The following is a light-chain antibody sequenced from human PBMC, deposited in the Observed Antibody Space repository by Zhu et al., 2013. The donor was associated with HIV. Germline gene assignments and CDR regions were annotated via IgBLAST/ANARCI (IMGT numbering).Light chain of an antibody. CDR1: PSASTSY. J-gene: IGKJ2*01. Sequence: DIVLTQSPGTLSLSPGERATLSCRASPSASTSYFAWYQVKPGQPPRLLITGSSNRATGIPDRFSGSGSGTDFTLTISRLEPEDSAVYYCHQYGNSPPTFGQGTKLQIK. V-gene: IGKV3-20*01. CDR3: HQYGNSPPT. CDR2: GSS.